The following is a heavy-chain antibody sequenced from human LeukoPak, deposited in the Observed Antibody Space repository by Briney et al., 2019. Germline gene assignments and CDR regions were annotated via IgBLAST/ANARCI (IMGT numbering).Heavy chain of an antibody. J-gene: IGHJ3*02. Sequence: ASVKVSCKASGYTFTGYYMHWVRQAPGQGLEWMGWINPNSGGTNYAQKFQGRVTMTRDTSISTAYVELRRLRCGDTAVCYCARDYCSGGSCYLGAFDIWGQGTMVTVSS. CDR3: ARDYCSGGSCYLGAFDI. D-gene: IGHD2-15*01. V-gene: IGHV1-2*02. CDR2: INPNSGGT. CDR1: GYTFTGYY.